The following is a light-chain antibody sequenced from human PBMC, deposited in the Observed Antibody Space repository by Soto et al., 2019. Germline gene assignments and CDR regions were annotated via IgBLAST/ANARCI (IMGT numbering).Light chain of an antibody. V-gene: IGKV3-20*01. Sequence: EIVLTQSPGTLSLSPGERATLSRRASQSVSRSYLAWYQQKPGQAPRLLIYGASSRATGIPDRFSGSGSGTDFSLTISRLEPEDFAVYYCQQYGSSPLTFGGGTKVEIK. CDR1: QSVSRSY. J-gene: IGKJ4*01. CDR3: QQYGSSPLT. CDR2: GAS.